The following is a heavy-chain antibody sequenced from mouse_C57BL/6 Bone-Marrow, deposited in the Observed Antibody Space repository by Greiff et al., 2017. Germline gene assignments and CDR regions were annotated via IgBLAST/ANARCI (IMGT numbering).Heavy chain of an antibody. Sequence: EVMLVESGPGLAKPSQTLSLTCSVTGYSITSDYWNWIRKFPGNKLEYMGYISYSGSTYYNPSLKSRISITRDTSKNQYYLQLNSVTTEYTATYYCAGYYYGSSYVWYFDVWGTGTTVTVSS. D-gene: IGHD1-1*01. V-gene: IGHV3-8*01. J-gene: IGHJ1*03. CDR3: AGYYYGSSYVWYFDV. CDR1: GYSITSDY. CDR2: ISYSGST.